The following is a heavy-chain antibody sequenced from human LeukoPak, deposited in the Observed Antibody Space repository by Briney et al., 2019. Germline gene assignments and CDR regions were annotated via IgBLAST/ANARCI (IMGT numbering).Heavy chain of an antibody. CDR3: AKSSYYDSSGYYREYYFDY. J-gene: IGHJ4*02. Sequence: QPGGSLRLSCAASGFTFGDTWMNWVRQVPGQGLEWVANIKQDGSEKFYVASVKGRFTISRDNSKNTLYLQMSSLRAGDTAVYYCAKSSYYDSSGYYREYYFDYWGQGTLVTVSS. CDR2: IKQDGSEK. D-gene: IGHD3-22*01. V-gene: IGHV3-7*03. CDR1: GFTFGDTW.